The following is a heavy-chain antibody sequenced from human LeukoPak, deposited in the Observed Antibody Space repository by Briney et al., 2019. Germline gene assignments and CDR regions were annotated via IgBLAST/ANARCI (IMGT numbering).Heavy chain of an antibody. Sequence: SETLSLTCAVSGGSISSSSYYWGWIRQPPGKGLEWIGSIYYSGSTYYNPSLKSRVTISVDTSKNQFSLKLSSVTAAGTAVYYCAILSGSLFRGNYYYYYYMDVWGKGTTVTVSS. CDR3: AILSGSLFRGNYYYYYYMDV. V-gene: IGHV4-39*01. CDR1: GGSISSSSYY. D-gene: IGHD1-26*01. J-gene: IGHJ6*03. CDR2: IYYSGST.